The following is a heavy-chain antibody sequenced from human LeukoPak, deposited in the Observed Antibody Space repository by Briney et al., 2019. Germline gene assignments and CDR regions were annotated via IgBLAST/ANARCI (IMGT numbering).Heavy chain of an antibody. J-gene: IGHJ5*02. D-gene: IGHD3-22*01. CDR2: IYSGDST. CDR1: GFTVSSNY. Sequence: PGGSLRLSCAASGFTVSSNYMSRVRQAPGKGLEWVSVIYSGDSTYYADSVKGRFTISRDNSKNTLYLQMNSLRAEDTAVYYCALYYYDSSGYYNWFDPWGQGTLVTVSS. CDR3: ALYYYDSSGYYNWFDP. V-gene: IGHV3-53*01.